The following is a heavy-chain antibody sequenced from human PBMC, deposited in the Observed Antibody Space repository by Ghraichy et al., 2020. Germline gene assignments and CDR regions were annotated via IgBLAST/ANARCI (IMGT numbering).Heavy chain of an antibody. Sequence: SETLSLTCAVYGGSFSGYYWSWIRQPPGKGLEWIGEINHSGSTNYNPSLKSRVTISVDTSKNQFSLKLSSVTAADTAVYYCARGRIVGATIYQGQAYFDYWGQGTLVTVSS. CDR3: ARGRIVGATIYQGQAYFDY. D-gene: IGHD1-26*01. CDR2: INHSGST. J-gene: IGHJ4*02. CDR1: GGSFSGYY. V-gene: IGHV4-34*01.